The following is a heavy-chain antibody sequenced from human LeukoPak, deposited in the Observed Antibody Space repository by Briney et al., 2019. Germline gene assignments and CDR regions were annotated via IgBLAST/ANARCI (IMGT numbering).Heavy chain of an antibody. CDR3: ATFQAYANSGHLRPYFDY. Sequence: ASVKVSCKISGYSLTELAIHWVRQAPGKGIEWMGGSDPEDVKTSFSEKFQGRVTFTEDTSTATAFMELSRLRSDDTAVYYCATFQAYANSGHLRPYFDYWGQGTLVTVSS. CDR2: SDPEDVKT. D-gene: IGHD3-22*01. CDR1: GYSLTELA. J-gene: IGHJ4*02. V-gene: IGHV1-24*01.